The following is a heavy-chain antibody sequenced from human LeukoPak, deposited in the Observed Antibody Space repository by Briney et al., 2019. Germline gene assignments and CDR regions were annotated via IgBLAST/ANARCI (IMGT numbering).Heavy chain of an antibody. J-gene: IGHJ2*01. CDR2: ISSTSSIK. D-gene: IGHD1-26*01. CDR1: GFTFSSYS. CDR3: ATARGYSSGSYPHLWYFDL. V-gene: IGHV3-48*04. Sequence: GGSLRLSCAASGFTFSSYSMNWVRQAPGKGLEWISYISSTSSIKTYADSVQGRFTISRDNAKNSLYLQMNSLRAEDTAVYYCATARGYSSGSYPHLWYFDLWGRGALVTVSS.